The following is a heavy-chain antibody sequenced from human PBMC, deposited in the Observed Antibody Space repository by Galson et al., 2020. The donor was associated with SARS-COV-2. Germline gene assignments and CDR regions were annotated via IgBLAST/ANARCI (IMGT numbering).Heavy chain of an antibody. J-gene: IGHJ6*03. D-gene: IGHD3-3*01. CDR2: IWYDESNK. V-gene: IGHV3-33*01. CDR1: GFTFSSYG. Sequence: SCAAPGFTFSSYGMHWVRQAPGKGLEWVAGIWYDESNKYSADTVKGRFTISRDNSKNTLYLQMNSLRAEDTAVYYCARDLIFYYYYYMDVWGKGTTVTVSS. CDR3: ARDLIFYYYYYMDV.